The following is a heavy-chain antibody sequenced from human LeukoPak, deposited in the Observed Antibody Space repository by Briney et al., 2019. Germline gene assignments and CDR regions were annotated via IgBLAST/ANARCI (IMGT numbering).Heavy chain of an antibody. D-gene: IGHD3-22*01. CDR1: GYTFTGYY. V-gene: IGHV1-2*02. J-gene: IGHJ4*02. CDR3: ARLREGMIVVIFDY. CDR2: INPNSGGT. Sequence: ASVKVSCKASGYTFTGYYMHWVRQAPGQGLEWMGWINPNSGGTNYAQKFQGRVTMTRDTSISTAYMELSRLRSDDTAVYYCARLREGMIVVIFDYWGQGTLVTVSS.